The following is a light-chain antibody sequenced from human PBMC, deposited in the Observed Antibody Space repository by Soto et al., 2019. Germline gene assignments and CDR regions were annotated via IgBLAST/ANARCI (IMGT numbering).Light chain of an antibody. Sequence: EIVLTQSPGTLSLSPGERATLSCRASQSVSSSYLAWYQQKPGQAPRLLIYGASSRATGIPDRFSGSWSGTDFTLTISRLEPEDFALYYCQQYGSSPYTFGQGTKLEIK. CDR1: QSVSSSY. V-gene: IGKV3-20*01. J-gene: IGKJ2*01. CDR2: GAS. CDR3: QQYGSSPYT.